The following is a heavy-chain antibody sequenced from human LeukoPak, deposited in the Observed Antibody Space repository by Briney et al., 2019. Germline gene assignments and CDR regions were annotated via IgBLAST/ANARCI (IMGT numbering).Heavy chain of an antibody. Sequence: GGSLRLSCAASGFTFSSYAMSWVRQAPGKGLEWVSAISGSGGSTYYADYVKGRFTISRDNSKNTLYLQMNSLRAEDTAVYYCAARPADGRGIILPFDYWGQGTLVTVSS. J-gene: IGHJ4*02. CDR2: ISGSGGST. D-gene: IGHD1-14*01. CDR3: AARPADGRGIILPFDY. V-gene: IGHV3-23*01. CDR1: GFTFSSYA.